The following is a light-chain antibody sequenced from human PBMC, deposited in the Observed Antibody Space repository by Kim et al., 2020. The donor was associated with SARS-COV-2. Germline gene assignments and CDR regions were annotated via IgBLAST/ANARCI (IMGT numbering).Light chain of an antibody. V-gene: IGKV3-11*01. J-gene: IGKJ4*01. Sequence: DIVLTQSPATLSLSPGERATLSCRASQSVSSYLAWYQQKPGPAPRLLIYDASTRATGIPARFSGSGSGTDFTLTISSLEPEDVAVYYCQQHSNWPLTFGGGTKVDIK. CDR1: QSVSSY. CDR3: QQHSNWPLT. CDR2: DAS.